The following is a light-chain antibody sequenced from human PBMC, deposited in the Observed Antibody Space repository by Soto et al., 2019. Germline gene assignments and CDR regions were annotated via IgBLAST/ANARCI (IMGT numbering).Light chain of an antibody. Sequence: EIVVTQSPATLSVSPGERATLSCRASQSVRSNSAWYQQKPGQAPRLLIYGASTRAPGIPARFSGSGSGTEFTLTISSLQSEDFAVYYCHQYNIWPPVTFGGGTKVEIK. CDR2: GAS. V-gene: IGKV3-15*01. J-gene: IGKJ4*01. CDR3: HQYNIWPPVT. CDR1: QSVRSN.